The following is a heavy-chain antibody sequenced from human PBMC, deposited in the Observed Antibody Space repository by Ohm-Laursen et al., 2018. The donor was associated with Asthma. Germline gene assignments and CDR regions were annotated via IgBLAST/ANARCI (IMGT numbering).Heavy chain of an antibody. CDR3: AKPTIFGVVIKYYGMDV. Sequence: SLRLSCAAPGFTFSSYGMHWVRQAPGKGLEWVAVISYDGSNKYYADSVKGRFTISRDNSKNTLYLQMNSLRAEDTAVYYCAKPTIFGVVIKYYGMDVWGQGTTVTVSS. J-gene: IGHJ6*02. CDR1: GFTFSSYG. D-gene: IGHD3-3*01. V-gene: IGHV3-30*18. CDR2: ISYDGSNK.